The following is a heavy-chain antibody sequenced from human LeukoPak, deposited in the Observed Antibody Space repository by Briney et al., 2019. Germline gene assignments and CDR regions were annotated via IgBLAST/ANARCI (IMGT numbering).Heavy chain of an antibody. CDR2: IYYTGST. D-gene: IGHD6-13*01. J-gene: IGHJ3*02. Sequence: SETLSLTCTVSGGSISSFYWSWIRQPPGKGLEWIGYIYYTGSTNYNSSLKSRVTISVDTSKNQFSLNLSSVTAADTAMYYCARDPYSSSWYGIGAFDIWGQGTMVTVSS. CDR3: ARDPYSSSWYGIGAFDI. V-gene: IGHV4-59*01. CDR1: GGSISSFY.